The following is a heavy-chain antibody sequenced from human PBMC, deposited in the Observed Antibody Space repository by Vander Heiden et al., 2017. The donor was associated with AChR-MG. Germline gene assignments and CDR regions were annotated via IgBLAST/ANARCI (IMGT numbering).Heavy chain of an antibody. Sequence: QVQLVESGGGVVQPGRSLRLSCAASGFTFSSYGMHWVRQAPGKGLEWVAVISYDGSNKYYADSVKGRFTISRDNSKNTLYLQMNSLRAEDTAVYYCAKDRQQWLDRAYYFDYWGQGTLVTVPS. CDR3: AKDRQQWLDRAYYFDY. CDR2: ISYDGSNK. V-gene: IGHV3-30*18. J-gene: IGHJ4*02. D-gene: IGHD6-19*01. CDR1: GFTFSSYG.